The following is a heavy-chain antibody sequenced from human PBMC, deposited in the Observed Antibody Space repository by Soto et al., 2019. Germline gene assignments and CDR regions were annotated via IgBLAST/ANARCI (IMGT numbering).Heavy chain of an antibody. CDR2: SRDKPQGYST. CDR3: VRATFFSDSSGYTRCLDY. V-gene: IGHV3-72*01. Sequence: GGSLRLSCAGSGFTLSYHYIGWVRQAPGKGLEWVGRSRDKPQGYSTTYAASVKGRFTTSRDESKNSAYLQMNSLKTEDTAVYYCVRATFFSDSSGYTRCLDYWGQGTLVTVSS. J-gene: IGHJ4*02. CDR1: GFTLSYHY. D-gene: IGHD3-22*01.